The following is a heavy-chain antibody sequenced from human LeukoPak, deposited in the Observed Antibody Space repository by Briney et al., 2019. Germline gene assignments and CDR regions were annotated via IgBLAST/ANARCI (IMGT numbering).Heavy chain of an antibody. CDR3: ASGGYCSSTSCYTPAFDI. V-gene: IGHV4-34*01. CDR2: INHSGST. CDR1: GGSFSGYY. J-gene: IGHJ3*02. D-gene: IGHD2-2*02. Sequence: SETLSLTCAVYGGSFSGYYWSWIRQPPGKGLEWIGEINHSGSTNYNPSLKSRVTIPVDTSKNQFSLKLSSVTAADTAVYYCASGGYCSSTSCYTPAFDIWGQGTMVAVSS.